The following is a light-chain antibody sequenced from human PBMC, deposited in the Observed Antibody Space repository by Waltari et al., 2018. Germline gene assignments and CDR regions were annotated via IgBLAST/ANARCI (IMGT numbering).Light chain of an antibody. CDR3: CSYARSHTFI. V-gene: IGLV2-23*02. J-gene: IGLJ1*01. CDR1: SRPVGGYQY. Sequence: QSALTQPAPVSGSPGQSTPDPCPATSRPVGGYQYFLGYQQPPGKAPKLMIYDVSKRPSGVSNRFSGSKSGNTASLTISGLQAEDEADYYCCSYARSHTFIFGTGAKVTVL. CDR2: DVS.